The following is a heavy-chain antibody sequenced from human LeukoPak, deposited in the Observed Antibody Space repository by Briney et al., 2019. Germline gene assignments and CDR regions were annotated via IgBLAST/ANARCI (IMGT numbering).Heavy chain of an antibody. V-gene: IGHV4-39*01. CDR2: VYYSGST. J-gene: IGHJ5*02. D-gene: IGHD6-19*01. Sequence: SETLSLTRTVSGGSISSSSYYWGWIRQPPGKGLEWIGSVYYSGSTYYNPSLKSRVTISVDTSKNQFSLKLSSVTAADTAVYYCARHELVAGLAWFDPWGQGTLVTVSS. CDR1: GGSISSSSYY. CDR3: ARHELVAGLAWFDP.